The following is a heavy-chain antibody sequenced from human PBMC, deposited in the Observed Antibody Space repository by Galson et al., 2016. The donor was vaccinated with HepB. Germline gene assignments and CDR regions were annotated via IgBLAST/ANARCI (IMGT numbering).Heavy chain of an antibody. CDR1: GFTLSSYS. V-gene: IGHV3-21*01. Sequence: SLRLSCAASGFTLSSYSLNWVRQALGKGLEWVSSISSSSPYIYYADSVKGRFTISRDNAKNSLHLQMNSLRAEDTAVYYCARDHRGRLLTDYYYYYGLDVWGQGTTVTVSS. CDR3: ARDHRGRLLTDYYYYYGLDV. CDR2: ISSSSPYI. J-gene: IGHJ6*02. D-gene: IGHD1-26*01.